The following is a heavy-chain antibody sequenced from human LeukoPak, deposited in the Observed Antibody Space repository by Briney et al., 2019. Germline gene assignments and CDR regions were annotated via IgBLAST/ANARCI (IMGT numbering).Heavy chain of an antibody. CDR2: ISGSGGST. J-gene: IGHJ4*02. CDR3: AKAHGYSYGYAYY. CDR1: GFTFSSYA. Sequence: PGGSLRLXCAASGFTFSSYAMSWVRQAPGKGLEWVSAISGSGGSTYYADSVKGRFNISRDNSKNTLYLQMNSLRAEDTAVYYCAKAHGYSYGYAYYWGQGTLVTVSS. V-gene: IGHV3-23*01. D-gene: IGHD5-18*01.